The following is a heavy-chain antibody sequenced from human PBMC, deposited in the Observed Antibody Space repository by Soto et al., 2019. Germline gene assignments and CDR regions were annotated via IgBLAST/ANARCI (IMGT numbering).Heavy chain of an antibody. D-gene: IGHD6-19*01. Sequence: QVQLVESGGGVVQPGRSLRLSCAASGITFSSYGMHWVRQAPGKGLEWVAVISYDGSNKYYADSVKGRFTISRDNSKKTLYLQMNSLRAEDTAVYYCVKGAVAGYFYYYYYYMDVWGKGTTVTVSS. CDR3: VKGAVAGYFYYYYYYMDV. CDR2: ISYDGSNK. J-gene: IGHJ6*03. V-gene: IGHV3-30*18. CDR1: GITFSSYG.